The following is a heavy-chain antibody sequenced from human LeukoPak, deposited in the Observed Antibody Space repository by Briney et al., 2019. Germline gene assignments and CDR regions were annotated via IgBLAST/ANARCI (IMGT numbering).Heavy chain of an antibody. CDR2: INPNSGGT. J-gene: IGHJ6*03. V-gene: IGHV1-2*02. Sequence: GASVKVSCKASGYTFTGYYMHWVRQAPGRGLEWMGWINPNSGGTNYAQKFQGRVTMTRDTSISTAYMELSRLRSDDTAVYYCARARGGSSWYAISYYYYMDVWGKGTTVTVSS. CDR3: ARARGGSSWYAISYYYYMDV. CDR1: GYTFTGYY. D-gene: IGHD6-13*01.